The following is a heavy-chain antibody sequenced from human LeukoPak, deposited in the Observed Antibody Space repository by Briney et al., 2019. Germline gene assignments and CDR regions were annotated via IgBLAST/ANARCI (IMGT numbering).Heavy chain of an antibody. J-gene: IGHJ4*02. D-gene: IGHD2-2*01. CDR2: IKQDGSEK. V-gene: IGHV3-7*01. CDR3: ARGRCSSASCFFDY. Sequence: GGSLRLSCAASGFTFSIYWMSWVRQAPGKGLEWVANIKQDGSEKYYVDSVKGRFTISRDNAKNSLSLQMNSLRAEDTAVYCCARGRCSSASCFFDYWGQGTLVTVSS. CDR1: GFTFSIYW.